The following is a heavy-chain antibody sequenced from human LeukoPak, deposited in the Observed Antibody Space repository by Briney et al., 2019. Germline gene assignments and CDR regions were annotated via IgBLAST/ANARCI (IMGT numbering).Heavy chain of an antibody. V-gene: IGHV4-59*01. Sequence: SETLSLTCTVSGGSINSSYWSWIRQPPGKGLEWVGHIYYSGSTNYNPSLKGRVTMSVDTSKNQFSLKLTSVTAADTAVYYCARVLGSGPLYYYYYMDVWAKGPRSPSP. CDR3: ARVLGSGPLYYYYYMDV. CDR2: IYYSGST. J-gene: IGHJ6*03. D-gene: IGHD6-19*01. CDR1: GGSINSSY.